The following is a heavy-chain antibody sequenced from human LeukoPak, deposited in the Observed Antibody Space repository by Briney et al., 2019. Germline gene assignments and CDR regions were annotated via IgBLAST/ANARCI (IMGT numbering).Heavy chain of an antibody. CDR2: ISSSSSSI. D-gene: IGHD6-19*01. V-gene: IGHV3-21*01. CDR1: GFTFRSYN. Sequence: GGSLRLSCAASGFTFRSYNFHWVRQAPGKGLEWVSFISSSSSSIYYADSVKGRFTISRDNAKNPLYLQMNSLRAEDTAVYYCARDQGSGWWVYWGQGTLVTVSS. CDR3: ARDQGSGWWVY. J-gene: IGHJ4*02.